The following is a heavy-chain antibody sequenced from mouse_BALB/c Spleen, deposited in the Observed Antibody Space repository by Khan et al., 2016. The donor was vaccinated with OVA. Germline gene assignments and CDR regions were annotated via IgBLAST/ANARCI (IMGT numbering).Heavy chain of an antibody. V-gene: IGHV1-7*01. CDR1: GYTFTTYW. Sequence: QVQLKESGAELAKPGASVKMSCKASGYTFTTYWMHWVKQRPGQGLEWIGYINPTSGYTDYNEKFKDRATLSADKSSSTAYMQLSSLTSEDSAVYYCTRHGYVAWFTYWGQGTLVTVAA. CDR3: TRHGYVAWFTY. CDR2: INPTSGYT. J-gene: IGHJ3*01. D-gene: IGHD2-2*01.